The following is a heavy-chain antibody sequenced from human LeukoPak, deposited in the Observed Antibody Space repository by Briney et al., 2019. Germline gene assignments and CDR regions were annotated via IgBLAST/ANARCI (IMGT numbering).Heavy chain of an antibody. CDR3: ARSPGLMFFRYMDV. D-gene: IGHD3/OR15-3a*01. CDR2: ISAYNGNT. J-gene: IGHJ6*03. Sequence: ASVKVSCKASGYTFTSYGISWVRQAPGQGLEWMGWISAYNGNTNYAQKLQGRVTMTTDTSTSTAYMERRSLRSDDTAVYYCARSPGLMFFRYMDVWGKGTTVTVSS. CDR1: GYTFTSYG. V-gene: IGHV1-18*01.